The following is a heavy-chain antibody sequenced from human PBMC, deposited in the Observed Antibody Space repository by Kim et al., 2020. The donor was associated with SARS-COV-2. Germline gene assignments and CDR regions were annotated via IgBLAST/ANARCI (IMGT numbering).Heavy chain of an antibody. CDR1: GFTFSSYS. Sequence: GGSLRLSCAASGFTFSSYSMNWVRQAPGKGLEWVSYISSSSSTIYYADSVKGRFTISRDNAKNSLYLQMNSLRDEDTAVYYCARGGGFGELLPLGMDVWGQGTTVTVSS. CDR3: ARGGGFGELLPLGMDV. CDR2: ISSSSSTI. D-gene: IGHD3-10*01. V-gene: IGHV3-48*02. J-gene: IGHJ6*02.